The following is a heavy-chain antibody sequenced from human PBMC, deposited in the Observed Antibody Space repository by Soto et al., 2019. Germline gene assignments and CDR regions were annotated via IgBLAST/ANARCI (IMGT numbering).Heavy chain of an antibody. CDR3: ARVKPKYSYGETSGFDP. CDR1: GYTFTGYY. J-gene: IGHJ5*02. D-gene: IGHD5-18*01. V-gene: IGHV1-2*02. CDR2: INPNSGGT. Sequence: ASVKVSCKASGYTFTGYYMHWVRQAPGQGLEWMGWINPNSGGTNYAQKFQGRVTMTRDTSISTAYMELSRLRSDDTAVYYCARVKPKYSYGETSGFDPWGQGTLVTVSS.